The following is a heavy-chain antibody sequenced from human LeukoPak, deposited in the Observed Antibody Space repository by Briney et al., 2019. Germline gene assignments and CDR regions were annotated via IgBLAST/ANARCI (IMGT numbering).Heavy chain of an antibody. J-gene: IGHJ2*01. CDR3: ARGVMAYWYFDL. CDR2: IYSSGTT. Sequence: GGSLRLSCAASELNVSRNYMNWVRQAPGKGLEWVSVIYSSGTTFYADSVKGRFTVSRDNSQNTGYLQMNTLRAEDTAVYFCARGVMAYWYFDLWGRGTLVTGFS. V-gene: IGHV3-66*01. D-gene: IGHD3-16*01. CDR1: ELNVSRNY.